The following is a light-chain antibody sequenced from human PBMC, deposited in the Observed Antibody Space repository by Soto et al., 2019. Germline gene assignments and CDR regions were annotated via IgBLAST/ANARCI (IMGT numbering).Light chain of an antibody. CDR2: GNN. CDR1: SSNIGADSD. J-gene: IGLJ3*02. Sequence: QPVLTQPPSVSGAPGQRVTISCTGSSSNIGADSDVHWYQHLPGTAPKLLIFGNNNRPSGVPDRFSGSKSGTSASLAIVGLQAEDEADYYCQSYHNNLWVFGGGTKLTVL. CDR3: QSYHNNLWV. V-gene: IGLV1-40*01.